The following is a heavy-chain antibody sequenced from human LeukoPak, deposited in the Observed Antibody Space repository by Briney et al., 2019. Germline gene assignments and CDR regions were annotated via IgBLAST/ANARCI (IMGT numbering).Heavy chain of an antibody. CDR2: INHSGST. V-gene: IGHV4-34*01. CDR1: GGSFSGYY. Sequence: PSETLSLTCAVYGGSFSGYYWSWIRQPPGKGLEWIGEINHSGSTNYNPSLKSRVTISVDTSKNQFSLKLSSVTAADTAVYYCARERSGYYYYMDVWGKGTTVTVSS. D-gene: IGHD3-10*01. J-gene: IGHJ6*03. CDR3: ARERSGYYYYMDV.